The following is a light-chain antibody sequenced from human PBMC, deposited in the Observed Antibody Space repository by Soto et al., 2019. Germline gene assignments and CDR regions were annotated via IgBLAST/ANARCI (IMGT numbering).Light chain of an antibody. V-gene: IGLV2-14*01. CDR3: SSCTSSSTLGV. Sequence: QSVLTQPASVSGSPGQSITISCTGTSSDVGGYNYVSWYQQHPGKAPKLMIYDVSNRPSGVSNRFSGSKSGNTASLTISGLQAEDEADYYCSSCTSSSTLGVLGTGNKVTVL. CDR1: SSDVGGYNY. CDR2: DVS. J-gene: IGLJ1*01.